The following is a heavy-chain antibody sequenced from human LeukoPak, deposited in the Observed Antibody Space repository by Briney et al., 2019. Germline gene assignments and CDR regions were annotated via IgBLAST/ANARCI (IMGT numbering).Heavy chain of an antibody. CDR3: ARDYPGPDYYGSGSQEGYHMDV. CDR2: ISSSSSYI. CDR1: GFTFSSYS. D-gene: IGHD3-10*01. V-gene: IGHV3-21*01. J-gene: IGHJ6*03. Sequence: GGSLRLSCVASGFTFSSYSMNWVRQAPGKGLEWVSSISSSSSYIYYADSVKGRFTISRDNAKNSLYLQMNSLRAEDTAVYYCARDYPGPDYYGSGSQEGYHMDVWGKGTTVTVSS.